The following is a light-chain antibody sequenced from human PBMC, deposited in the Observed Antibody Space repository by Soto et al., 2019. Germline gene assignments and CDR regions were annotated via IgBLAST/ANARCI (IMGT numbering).Light chain of an antibody. J-gene: IGLJ1*01. Sequence: VLTQPPSTSGTPGQRVTISCSGSSSNIGSSYVFWFQHLPGTAPKLLMYNNNQRPSGVPDRVSASKSGTSASLAISGLRSEDEADYYCAAWDDRVSGYVFGTGTKVTVL. V-gene: IGLV1-47*02. CDR3: AAWDDRVSGYV. CDR1: SSNIGSSY. CDR2: NNN.